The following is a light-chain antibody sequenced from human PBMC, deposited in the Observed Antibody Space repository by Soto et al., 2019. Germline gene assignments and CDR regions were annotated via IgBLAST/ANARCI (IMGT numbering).Light chain of an antibody. CDR1: QSVSSN. Sequence: PGERATLSCRASQSVSSNLAWYQQKPGQAPRLLIYGASTRATGIPARFSGSGSGTEFTLTISSLQPDDFATYYCQQYNSFWTFGQGTKVDIK. CDR2: GAS. V-gene: IGKV3-15*01. CDR3: QQYNSFWT. J-gene: IGKJ1*01.